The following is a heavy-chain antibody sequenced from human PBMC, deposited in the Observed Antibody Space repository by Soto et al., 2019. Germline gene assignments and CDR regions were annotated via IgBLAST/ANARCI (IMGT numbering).Heavy chain of an antibody. D-gene: IGHD3-16*02. CDR3: ARGPITFRGVIVTPDY. CDR2: ISAYNGNT. CDR1: GYTFTSYG. J-gene: IGHJ4*02. Sequence: ASVKVSCKASGYTFTSYGISWVRQAPGQGLEWMGWISAYNGNTNYAQKLQGRVTMTTDTSTSTAYMELRSLRSDDTAVYYCARGPITFRGVIVTPDYWGQGTLVTVSS. V-gene: IGHV1-18*01.